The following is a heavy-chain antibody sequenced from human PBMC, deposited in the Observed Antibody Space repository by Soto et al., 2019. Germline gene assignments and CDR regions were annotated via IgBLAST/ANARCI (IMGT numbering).Heavy chain of an antibody. CDR2: MKPNSGNT. Sequence: ASVKVSCKASGYTFTSYDINWVRQATGQGLERMGWMKPNSGNTGDAQKIQGRVTMTRNTSISTDYMELSSLRSEDTAVYYCASGREFSGYDIYYSYYIYMDVWGKGLTVSVSS. CDR1: GYTFTSYD. D-gene: IGHD5-12*01. J-gene: IGHJ6*03. CDR3: ASGREFSGYDIYYSYYIYMDV. V-gene: IGHV1-8*01.